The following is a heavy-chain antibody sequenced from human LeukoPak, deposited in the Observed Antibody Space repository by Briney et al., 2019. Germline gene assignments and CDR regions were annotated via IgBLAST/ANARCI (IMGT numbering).Heavy chain of an antibody. D-gene: IGHD6-19*01. J-gene: IGHJ3*02. CDR1: GYTFTSYG. Sequence: ASVKVSCKASGYTFTSYGISWARQAPGQGLEWMGWISAYNGNTNYAQKLQGRVTMTTDTSTSTAYMELRSLRSDDTAVYYCARDSGGWYFRHAFDIWGQGTMVTVSS. CDR3: ARDSGGWYFRHAFDI. CDR2: ISAYNGNT. V-gene: IGHV1-18*01.